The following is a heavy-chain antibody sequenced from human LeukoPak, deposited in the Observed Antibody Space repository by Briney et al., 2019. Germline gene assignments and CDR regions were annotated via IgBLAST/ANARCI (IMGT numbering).Heavy chain of an antibody. CDR2: ISGGGSGT. J-gene: IGHJ6*03. CDR3: ASEGRQGYYYYMDV. Sequence: PGGSLRLSCAASGFSFNNYGMNWVRQAPGKGLEWVSTISGGGSGTHYADSVKGRFTISRDNSKNTLYLQMNSLGAEDTAVYYCASEGRQGYYYYMDVWGKGTTVTISS. V-gene: IGHV3-23*01. CDR1: GFSFNNYG.